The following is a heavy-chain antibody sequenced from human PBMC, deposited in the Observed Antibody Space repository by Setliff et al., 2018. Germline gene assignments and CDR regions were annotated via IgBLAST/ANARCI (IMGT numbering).Heavy chain of an antibody. CDR3: ARDWDIWDYFDF. V-gene: IGHV1-18*01. CDR1: GYTFDNYG. Sequence: ASVKVCKASGYTFDNYGISWLRQAPGQGLEWMGWIGPSTGNTFYAQKYQGRVTLTTDTSTTTAYMELRSLTSDDTAIYFCARDWDIWDYFDFWGQGTLVTVSS. D-gene: IGHD1-26*01. J-gene: IGHJ4*02. CDR2: IGPSTGNT.